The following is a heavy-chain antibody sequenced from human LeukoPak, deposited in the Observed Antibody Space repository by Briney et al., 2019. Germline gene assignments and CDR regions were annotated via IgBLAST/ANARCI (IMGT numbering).Heavy chain of an antibody. Sequence: PGGSLRLSCAASGFTFIDYDMHWVRQVIGKGLEWVSAIGIRGDTHYSGSVKGRFTISRANAESSLYLQMNSLRAEDTAVYYCARGGIQVSGIDEFDYWGQGTLVTVCS. CDR3: ARGGIQVSGIDEFDY. V-gene: IGHV3-13*01. J-gene: IGHJ4*02. D-gene: IGHD6-19*01. CDR1: GFTFIDYD. CDR2: IGIRGDT.